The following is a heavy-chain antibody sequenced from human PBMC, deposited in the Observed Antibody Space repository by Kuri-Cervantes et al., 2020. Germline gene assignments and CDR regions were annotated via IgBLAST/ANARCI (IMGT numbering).Heavy chain of an antibody. CDR1: GFTFSTYA. V-gene: IGHV3-30-3*01. D-gene: IGHD1-20*01. Sequence: GGSLRLSCAASGFTFSTYAMSWVRQAPGKGLEWVAVISYDGSNKYYADSVKGRFTISRDNSKNTLYLQMNSLGAEDTAVYYCARKGNNWNQRGYFDYWGQGTLVTVSS. J-gene: IGHJ4*02. CDR2: ISYDGSNK. CDR3: ARKGNNWNQRGYFDY.